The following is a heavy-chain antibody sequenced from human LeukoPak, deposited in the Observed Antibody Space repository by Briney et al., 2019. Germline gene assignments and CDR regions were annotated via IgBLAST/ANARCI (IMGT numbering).Heavy chain of an antibody. CDR1: GFTFSSYE. J-gene: IGHJ6*03. D-gene: IGHD5-18*01. CDR3: ARDGYLSPYYYYYYMDV. CDR2: LSGSGSTR. V-gene: IGHV3-48*03. Sequence: GASLIFSCAASGFTFSSYEMNWVRQAPGNGLEWGSYLSGSGSTRYYAAFVRGRTTSSRDNAKITLYLQMNSLRAEDTAVYYCARDGYLSPYYYYYYMDVWGKGTTVTVSS.